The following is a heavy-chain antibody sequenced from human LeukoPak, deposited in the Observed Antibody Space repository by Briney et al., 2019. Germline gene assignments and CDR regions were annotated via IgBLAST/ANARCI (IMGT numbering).Heavy chain of an antibody. D-gene: IGHD3-3*01. CDR1: VFTFSSQG. CDR3: TKVNHDLNGMDV. V-gene: IGHV3-21*06. CDR2: ISSLSSYI. J-gene: IGHJ6*02. Sequence: GGSLRLSCAASVFTFSSQGMNWVRQAPGKGLEWVSYISSLSSYIYYADSVKGRFTISRDNAKNSLYLQMNSLRAEDTAVYYCTKVNHDLNGMDVWGQGTTVTVSS.